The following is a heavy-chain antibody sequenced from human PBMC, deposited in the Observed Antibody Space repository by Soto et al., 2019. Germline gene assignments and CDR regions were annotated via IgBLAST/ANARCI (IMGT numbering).Heavy chain of an antibody. CDR3: AKRAYGSDFDY. Sequence: EVQLLESGGGLVQPGGSLRLSCAASGFTFSSYAMNWVRQAPGKGLEWVAVISGSGDSTYYADSVKGRFTISRDNSKNTLYLQMNSLRAEDTAVYYCAKRAYGSDFDYWGQGTLVTVSS. J-gene: IGHJ4*02. V-gene: IGHV3-23*01. D-gene: IGHD3-10*01. CDR2: ISGSGDST. CDR1: GFTFSSYA.